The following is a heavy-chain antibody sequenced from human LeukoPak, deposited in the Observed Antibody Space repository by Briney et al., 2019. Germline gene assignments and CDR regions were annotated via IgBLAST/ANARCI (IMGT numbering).Heavy chain of an antibody. J-gene: IGHJ4*02. CDR1: GYTFTSYG. V-gene: IGHV1-18*01. Sequence: ASVKVSCKASGYTFTSYGISWVRQAPGQGLEWMGWISGYDGNTKYAQKLQGRVTMTTDTSTSTANMELRSLRSDDTAVYYCARDPSNTSGWYIYFDYWGQGTLVTVSS. CDR2: ISGYDGNT. D-gene: IGHD6-19*01. CDR3: ARDPSNTSGWYIYFDY.